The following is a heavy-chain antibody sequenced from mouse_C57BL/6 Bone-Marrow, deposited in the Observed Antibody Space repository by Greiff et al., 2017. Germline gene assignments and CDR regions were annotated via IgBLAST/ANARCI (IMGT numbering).Heavy chain of an antibody. CDR1: GYTFTSYW. Sequence: VNLVESGPELAKPGASVKLSCKASGYTFTSYWMHWVKQRPGQGLEWIGYINPSSGYTKYNQKFKDKATLTADKSSSIAYMQLSSLAYEDSAVSYCAEGGMDYWGQGTSVTVSS. CDR2: INPSSGYT. D-gene: IGHD3-3*01. CDR3: AEGGMDY. V-gene: IGHV1-7*01. J-gene: IGHJ4*01.